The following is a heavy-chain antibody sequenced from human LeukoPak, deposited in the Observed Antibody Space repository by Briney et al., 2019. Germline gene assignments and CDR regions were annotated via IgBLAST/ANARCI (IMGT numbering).Heavy chain of an antibody. D-gene: IGHD5-24*01. Sequence: PGGSLRLSCAASGFTFSNYAMSWVRQAPGKGLEWVSTIGGGGGRTYYADSVKGRFTISRDNAKNSLYLQMNSLRAEDTAVYYCARVEMATIYFDYWGQGTLVTVSS. CDR1: GFTFSNYA. J-gene: IGHJ4*02. CDR2: IGGGGGRT. CDR3: ARVEMATIYFDY. V-gene: IGHV3-23*01.